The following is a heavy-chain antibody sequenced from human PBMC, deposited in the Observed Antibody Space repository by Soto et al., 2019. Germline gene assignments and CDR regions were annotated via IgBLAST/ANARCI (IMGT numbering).Heavy chain of an antibody. J-gene: IGHJ4*02. CDR3: ARMRSDYDSSGLDY. CDR1: GFSLSTSGMR. Sequence: SGPTLVNPTETLTLTCTSSGFSLSTSGMRVSWIRQAPGKALEWLARIDWDEDRFYSTSLKTRLTISKDTSKNQVFLTKTKMEPVDTATYYRARMRSDYDSSGLDYWGQGILVTVSS. CDR2: IDWDEDR. V-gene: IGHV2-70*04. D-gene: IGHD3-22*01.